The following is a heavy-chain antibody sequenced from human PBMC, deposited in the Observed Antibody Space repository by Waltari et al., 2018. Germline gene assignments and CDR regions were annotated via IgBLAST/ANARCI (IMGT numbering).Heavy chain of an antibody. V-gene: IGHV4-38-2*01. CDR3: ARGAGFFGPFDY. CDR2: IYHSGGT. Sequence: QVQLQESGPGLVKPSETLSLTCAVSGYSISSGYYWGWIRQPPGKGLEWIGSIYHSGGTYYNPSLKSRVTISVDTSKNQFSRKLSSVTAADTAVYYCARGAGFFGPFDYWGQGTLVTVSS. CDR1: GYSISSGYY. D-gene: IGHD3-10*01. J-gene: IGHJ4*02.